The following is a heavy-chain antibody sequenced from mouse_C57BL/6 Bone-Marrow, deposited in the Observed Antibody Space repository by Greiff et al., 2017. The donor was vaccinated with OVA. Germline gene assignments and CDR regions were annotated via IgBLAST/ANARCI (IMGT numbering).Heavy chain of an antibody. J-gene: IGHJ4*01. Sequence: QVQLKESGPELVKPGASVKISCKASGYAFSSSWMNWVKQRPGTGLEWIGRIYPGDGDTNYNGKFKGKATLTADKSSSTAYMQLSSLTSEDSAVYFCARGRHYWGQGTSVTVSS. V-gene: IGHV1-82*01. CDR1: GYAFSSSW. CDR2: IYPGDGDT. CDR3: ARGRHY.